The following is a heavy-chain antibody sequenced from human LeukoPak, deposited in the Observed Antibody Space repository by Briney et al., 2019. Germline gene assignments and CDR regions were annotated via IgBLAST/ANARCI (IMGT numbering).Heavy chain of an antibody. CDR2: INSDGSTT. Sequence: PAGSLRLSCAASAFTFSSYWMHWVRQAPGKGLVWVSRINSDGSTTTYADSVKGRFTISRDNAKNTLYLQMNSLRAEDTAVYYCARADYRGNYLVYWGQGTLVTVSS. D-gene: IGHD1-26*01. CDR1: AFTFSSYW. J-gene: IGHJ4*02. CDR3: ARADYRGNYLVY. V-gene: IGHV3-74*01.